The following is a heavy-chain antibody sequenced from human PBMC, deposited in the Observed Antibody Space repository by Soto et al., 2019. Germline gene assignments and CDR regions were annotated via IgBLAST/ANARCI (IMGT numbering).Heavy chain of an antibody. J-gene: IGHJ4*02. Sequence: EVQLVESGGGLVQPGRSLRLSCAASGFTFDDYAMHWVRQAPGKGLEWVLGINWNSGSIGYADSVKGRFTISRDNAKNSLYLQMNSLRTEDTALYYCAKGYNYDRSGNPDYWGQGTLVTVSS. D-gene: IGHD3-22*01. CDR2: INWNSGSI. CDR3: AKGYNYDRSGNPDY. CDR1: GFTFDDYA. V-gene: IGHV3-9*01.